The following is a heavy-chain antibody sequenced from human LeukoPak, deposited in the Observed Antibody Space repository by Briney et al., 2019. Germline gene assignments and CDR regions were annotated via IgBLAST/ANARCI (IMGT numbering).Heavy chain of an antibody. CDR1: GGSISSYY. Sequence: SETLSLTCTVSGGSISSYYWSWLRQPPGQGLEWIGYIYYSGSTNYNPSLKSRVTISVDTSKNPFSLKLSSVTAADTAVYYCARAASIRAFDIWGQGTMVTVSS. CDR2: IYYSGST. J-gene: IGHJ3*02. CDR3: ARAASIRAFDI. V-gene: IGHV4-59*01.